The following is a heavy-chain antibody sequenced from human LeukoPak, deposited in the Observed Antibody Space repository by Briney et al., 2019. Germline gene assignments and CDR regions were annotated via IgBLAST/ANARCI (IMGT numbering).Heavy chain of an antibody. CDR3: ARGREVRGVAETPHVLIDY. CDR2: INHSGST. D-gene: IGHD3-10*01. J-gene: IGHJ4*02. V-gene: IGHV4-34*01. CDR1: GGSFSGYY. Sequence: PSETLSLTCAVYGGSFSGYYWSWIRQPPGKGLEWIGEINHSGSTNYNPSLKSRVTISVDTSKNQFSLKLSSVTAADTAVYYCARGREVRGVAETPHVLIDYRGQGTLVTVSS.